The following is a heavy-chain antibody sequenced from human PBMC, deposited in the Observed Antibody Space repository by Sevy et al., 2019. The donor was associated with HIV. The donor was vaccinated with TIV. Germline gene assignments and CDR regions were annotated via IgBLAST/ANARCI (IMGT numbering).Heavy chain of an antibody. CDR3: ARDSTTRPRVLDY. CDR1: GGSISSYF. V-gene: IGHV4-59*01. Sequence: SETLFLTCSVSGGSISSYFWTWIRQSPGKGLEWIGNIYFTGNTDYSPSLKSRVTLSLDTSKSHFSLILNSVTAADTAVYYCARDSTTRPRVLDYWGQGTLVTVSS. J-gene: IGHJ4*02. D-gene: IGHD1-1*01. CDR2: IYFTGNT.